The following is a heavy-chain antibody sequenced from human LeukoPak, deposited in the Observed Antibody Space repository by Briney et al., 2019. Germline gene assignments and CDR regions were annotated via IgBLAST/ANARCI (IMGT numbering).Heavy chain of an antibody. J-gene: IGHJ6*03. D-gene: IGHD2-8*01. CDR3: ASSGQCTNGLCRDVGYMDV. Sequence: SETLSLTCTVSGGSISSSTYYWGWIRKPPGKGLEWIGSIYYSGSTYYNPSLKSRVTISMHTSKNQLSLKLNSVTAADTAVYYCASSGQCTNGLCRDVGYMDVWGKGTTVTVSS. CDR1: GGSISSSTYY. V-gene: IGHV4-39*07. CDR2: IYYSGST.